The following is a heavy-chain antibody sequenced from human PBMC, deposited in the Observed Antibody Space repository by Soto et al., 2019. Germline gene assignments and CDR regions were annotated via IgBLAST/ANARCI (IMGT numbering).Heavy chain of an antibody. D-gene: IGHD2-21*01. CDR3: ARDTTYMVVPYYYYYGMDV. CDR2: IFHSGTT. CDR1: GYSINSGYY. J-gene: IGHJ6*02. Sequence: SETLSLTCAVYGYSINSGYYWGWIRQPPGKGLEWIGSIFHSGTTYYNPSLKSRVTISVDTSKNQFSLTLDSVTAADTAVYYCARDTTYMVVPYYYYYGMDVWGQGTTVTVSS. V-gene: IGHV4-38-2*02.